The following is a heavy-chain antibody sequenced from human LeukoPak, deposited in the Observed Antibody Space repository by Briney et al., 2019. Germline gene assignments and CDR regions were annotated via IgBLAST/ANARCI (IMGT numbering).Heavy chain of an antibody. J-gene: IGHJ5*02. CDR1: GFTFSNYW. CDR3: AREQYSGTYYGWFDP. Sequence: GGSLRLSCAASGFTFSNYWTTWIRQAPGKGLEWVANIKQDGSEKYYVDSVKGRFTVSRDNAKNSLYLQMNSLRAEDMAICYCAREQYSGTYYGWFDPWGQGILVTVSS. D-gene: IGHD1-26*01. CDR2: IKQDGSEK. V-gene: IGHV3-7*03.